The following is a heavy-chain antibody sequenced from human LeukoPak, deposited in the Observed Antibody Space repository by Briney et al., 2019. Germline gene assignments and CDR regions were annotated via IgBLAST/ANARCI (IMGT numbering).Heavy chain of an antibody. D-gene: IGHD3-10*01. CDR3: TTGFRITMVRGVSGY. Sequence: PGGSLRLSCAASGFTFSNAWMSWVRQAPGKGLEWVGRIKSKTDGGTTDYAAPVKGRFTISRDDSKNTLYLQMNSLKTEDTAVYYCTTGFRITMVRGVSGYWGQGTLVTVSS. V-gene: IGHV3-15*01. J-gene: IGHJ4*02. CDR1: GFTFSNAW. CDR2: IKSKTDGGTT.